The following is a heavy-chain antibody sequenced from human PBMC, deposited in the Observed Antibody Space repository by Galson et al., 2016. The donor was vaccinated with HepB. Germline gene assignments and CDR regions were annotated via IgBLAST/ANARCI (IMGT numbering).Heavy chain of an antibody. D-gene: IGHD3-22*01. Sequence: TLSLTCTVSGDSISSGDYYWSWIRQHPGKGLEWIGYIYYTGNTYYNPSLKRRVIMSVDTSKNQSSLKLTSVTAADTAVYYCARDSLHGKKYDRGGFYYFDYWGQGTLVTVSS. CDR2: IYYTGNT. CDR1: GDSISSGDYY. CDR3: ARDSLHGKKYDRGGFYYFDY. V-gene: IGHV4-31*03. J-gene: IGHJ4*02.